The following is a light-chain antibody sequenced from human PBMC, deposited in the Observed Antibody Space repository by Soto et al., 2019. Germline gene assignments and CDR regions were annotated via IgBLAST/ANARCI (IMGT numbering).Light chain of an antibody. Sequence: QSALTHPASGSGSPVQSITISCTGTSSDVGSYNLVSWYQHHPGKAPKLMIYEGSKRPSGVSNRFSGSKSGNTASLTISGLQAEDEADYFCCSYAGSNTFVFGTGTKVTVL. J-gene: IGLJ1*01. CDR2: EGS. V-gene: IGLV2-23*01. CDR3: CSYAGSNTFV. CDR1: SSDVGSYNL.